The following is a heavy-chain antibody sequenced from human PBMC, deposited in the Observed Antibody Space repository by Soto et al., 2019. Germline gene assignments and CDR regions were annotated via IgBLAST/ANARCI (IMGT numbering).Heavy chain of an antibody. CDR3: ARRDTSGFLRYFDN. CDR1: GGTLSSFINYP. J-gene: IGHJ4*02. Sequence: SVKVSCKASGGTLSSFINYPINWVRQAPGQGLEWMGGIVPNVGTVNYAQKFQGRVTITADKSTGTAYMEVSSLRSEDTALYYCARRDTSGFLRYFDNWGQGTLVTVS. CDR2: IVPNVGTV. D-gene: IGHD3-3*01. V-gene: IGHV1-69*06.